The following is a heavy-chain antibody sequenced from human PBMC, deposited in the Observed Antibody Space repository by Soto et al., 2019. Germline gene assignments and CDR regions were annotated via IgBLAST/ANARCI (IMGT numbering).Heavy chain of an antibody. J-gene: IGHJ6*02. V-gene: IGHV1-8*01. CDR1: GYTFTSYD. D-gene: IGHD5-12*01. CDR2: MNPNSDNT. CDR3: AREEATGDYYGMDV. Sequence: QVQLVQSGAEVKKPGASVKVSCKASGYTFTSYDINWVRQATGQGLEWMGWMNPNSDNTGYAQKFQGRVTMTRNTXXSTAYMELSSLRSEDTAMYYCAREEATGDYYGMDVWGQGTTVTVSS.